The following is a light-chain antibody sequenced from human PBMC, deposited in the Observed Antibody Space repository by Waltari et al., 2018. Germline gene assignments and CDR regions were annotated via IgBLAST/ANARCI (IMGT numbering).Light chain of an antibody. CDR3: QQYYSIPLT. CDR2: WAS. Sequence: DIVMTQSPDSLAVSLGERATLNCKSIQSVLYSSNSKNYLAWYQHKKGQPPKLLIYWASTRDSGVPDRFSGGGSGTDFTLTISSLQAEDVAVYYCQQYYSIPLTFGGGTTVEIK. V-gene: IGKV4-1*01. J-gene: IGKJ4*01. CDR1: QSVLYSSNSKNY.